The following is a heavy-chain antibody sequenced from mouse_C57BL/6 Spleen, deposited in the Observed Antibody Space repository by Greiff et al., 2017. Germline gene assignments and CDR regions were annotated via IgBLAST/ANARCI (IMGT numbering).Heavy chain of an antibody. Sequence: QVQLKESGAELVKPGASVKISCKASGYAFSSYWMNWVKQRPGQGLEWIGQIYPGDGDTNYNGKFKGKATLTADKSSSPAYMQLSSLTSEDSAVYFCARFDDFDYWGQGTTLTVSS. J-gene: IGHJ2*01. CDR2: IYPGDGDT. V-gene: IGHV1-80*01. CDR1: GYAFSSYW. CDR3: ARFDDFDY.